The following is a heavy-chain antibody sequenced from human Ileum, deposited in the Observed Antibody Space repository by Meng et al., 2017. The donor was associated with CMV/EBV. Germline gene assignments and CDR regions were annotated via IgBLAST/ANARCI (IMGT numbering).Heavy chain of an antibody. V-gene: IGHV3-21*01. Sequence: GESLKISCAASGFSFRNYPMNWVRQAPGKGLEWVSSINFSSDYIYYADSVKGRFTISRDNAKNSLYLQMDSLRADDTAVYYCAKVGDPPSRYNYAGYYFDSWGQGTLVTVSS. J-gene: IGHJ4*02. CDR2: INFSSDYI. CDR3: AKVGDPPSRYNYAGYYFDS. CDR1: GFSFRNYP. D-gene: IGHD5-24*01.